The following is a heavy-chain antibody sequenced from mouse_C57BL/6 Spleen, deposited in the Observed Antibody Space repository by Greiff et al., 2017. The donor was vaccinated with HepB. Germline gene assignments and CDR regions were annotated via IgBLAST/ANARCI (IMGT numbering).Heavy chain of an antibody. D-gene: IGHD2-1*01. J-gene: IGHJ2*01. CDR1: GYSFTDYN. CDR3: ARWEGNYGLDD. V-gene: IGHV1-39*01. CDR2: IIPNYGTT. Sequence: EVKLQESGPELVKPGASVKISCKASGYSFTDYNMNWVKQSDGKRLEWIGVIIPNYGTTTYNQKFKGKATLTVDQSSSTAYMQNNSLTSEDSAVYDCARWEGNYGLDDWGQGTTLTDSS.